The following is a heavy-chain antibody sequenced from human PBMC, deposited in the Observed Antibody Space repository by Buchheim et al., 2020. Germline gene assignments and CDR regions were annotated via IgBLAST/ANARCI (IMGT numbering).Heavy chain of an antibody. CDR3: ARAPLAYYFDY. D-gene: IGHD3-10*01. V-gene: IGHV4-61*01. CDR2: INHSGST. CDR1: GGSVSSGSYY. J-gene: IGHJ4*02. Sequence: QVQLQESGPGLVKPSETLSLTCTVSGGSVSSGSYYWSWIRQPPGKGLEWIGEINHSGSTNYNPSLTSRVTISVDTSKNQFSLKLSSVTAADTAVYYCARAPLAYYFDYWGQGTL.